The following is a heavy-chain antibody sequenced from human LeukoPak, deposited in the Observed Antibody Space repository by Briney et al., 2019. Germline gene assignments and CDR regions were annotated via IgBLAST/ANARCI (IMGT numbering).Heavy chain of an antibody. V-gene: IGHV3-7*01. CDR2: IKQDGNEK. Sequence: PGGSLRLSCAASGFTFSSSYMSWVRQAPGKGLEWVANIKQDGNEKHYVDSVKGRFTISRDNAKSSLYLQMNSLRAEDTAVYYCARDPRGSEYSHFDSWGQGAQVTDSS. D-gene: IGHD3-10*01. CDR1: GFTFSSSY. J-gene: IGHJ4*02. CDR3: ARDPRGSEYSHFDS.